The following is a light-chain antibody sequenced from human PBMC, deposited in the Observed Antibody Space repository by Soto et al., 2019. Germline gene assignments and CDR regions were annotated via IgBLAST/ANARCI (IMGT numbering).Light chain of an antibody. Sequence: QYVLTQPASVSGSPGQSITISCTGTSSDVGTYNYVSWYQHLPGKAPKLMIYEVSNRPSGVSNRFSGSKSGNTASLTISGLQAEDEADYYCSSYTTSSYVVFGGGTKLTVL. CDR1: SSDVGTYNY. J-gene: IGLJ2*01. CDR2: EVS. V-gene: IGLV2-14*01. CDR3: SSYTTSSYVV.